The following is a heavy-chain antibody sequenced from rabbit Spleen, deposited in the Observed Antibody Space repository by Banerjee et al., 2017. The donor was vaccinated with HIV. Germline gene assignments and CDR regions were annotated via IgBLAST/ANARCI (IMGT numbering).Heavy chain of an antibody. V-gene: IGHV1S45*01. CDR2: IDTSDGDT. J-gene: IGHJ4*01. D-gene: IGHD6-1*01. CDR3: ARNGGMLNYEL. Sequence: QEQLEESGGGLVKPEGSLTLTCKASGFSFSSNEYMCWVRQAPGKGLEWIACIDTSDGDTDYANWPKGRFTISKTSSTTVTLQMTSLTAADTATYFCARNGGMLNYELWGPGTLVTVS. CDR1: GFSFSSNEY.